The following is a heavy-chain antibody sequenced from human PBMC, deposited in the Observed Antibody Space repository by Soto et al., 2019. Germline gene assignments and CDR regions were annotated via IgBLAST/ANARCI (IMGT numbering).Heavy chain of an antibody. Sequence: QVQLQESGPGLVKPSQTLSLTCNVSGGSISSSDYYWRRIRQPPGKGLEWIGYIYYSGSTYYNPSLKSRVTISVDTSKNQFSLKLSSVTAADTAVYYCARWLGYGPHFDYWGQGTLVTVSS. D-gene: IGHD5-12*01. CDR3: ARWLGYGPHFDY. J-gene: IGHJ4*02. CDR2: IYYSGST. V-gene: IGHV4-30-4*01. CDR1: GGSISSSDYY.